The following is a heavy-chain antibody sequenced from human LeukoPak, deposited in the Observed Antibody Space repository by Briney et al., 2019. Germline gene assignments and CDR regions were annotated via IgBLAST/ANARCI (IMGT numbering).Heavy chain of an antibody. D-gene: IGHD3-22*01. CDR1: GFTVSSNY. J-gene: IGHJ4*02. CDR2: ISSSSSTV. CDR3: ARDFHRRLYDSSAYRPY. Sequence: GGSLRLSCAASGFTVSSNYMSWVRQAPGKGLEWVSYISSSSSTVYYADSVKGRFTISRDNAKNSLYQQMNSLRAEDTAVYYCARDFHRRLYDSSAYRPYWGQGTLVTVSS. V-gene: IGHV3-48*01.